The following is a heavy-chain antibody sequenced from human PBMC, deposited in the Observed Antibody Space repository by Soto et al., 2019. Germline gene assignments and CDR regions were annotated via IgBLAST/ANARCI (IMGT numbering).Heavy chain of an antibody. Sequence: SQIRSHTCPVASGCITSGGYYCSWIRQHPEKGLEWIGYIYYSGSTYYNTSLKSRVTISVDTSKNQFSLKLSSVTAADTAVYYCARGRWDDVWSGYSSNMDVWGKGTTVTVSS. CDR3: ARGRWDDVWSGYSSNMDV. CDR1: SGCITSGGYY. CDR2: IYYSGST. V-gene: IGHV4-31*03. D-gene: IGHD3-3*01. J-gene: IGHJ6*03.